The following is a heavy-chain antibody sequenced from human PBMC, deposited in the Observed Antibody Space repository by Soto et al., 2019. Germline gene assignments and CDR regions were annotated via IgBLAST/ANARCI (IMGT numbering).Heavy chain of an antibody. CDR1: GYTFTSYA. V-gene: IGHV1-3*01. D-gene: IGHD4-17*01. CDR2: INAGNGNT. J-gene: IGHJ4*02. CDR3: ARNYGDSTGALDY. Sequence: ASVKVSCKASGYTFTSYARHWVRQAPGQRLEWMGWINAGNGNTKYSQKFQGRVTITRDTSASTAYMELSSLRSEDTAVYYCARNYGDSTGALDYWGQGTLVTVSS.